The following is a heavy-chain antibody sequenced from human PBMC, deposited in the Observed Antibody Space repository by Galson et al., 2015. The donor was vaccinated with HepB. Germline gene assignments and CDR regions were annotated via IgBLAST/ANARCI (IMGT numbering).Heavy chain of an antibody. V-gene: IGHV3-30*18. J-gene: IGHJ3*02. CDR2: ISYDGSNK. D-gene: IGHD2-2*01. CDR3: AKDLEKYCSSTSCIGDAFDI. CDR1: GFTFSSYG. Sequence: SLRLSCAASGFTFSSYGMHWVRQAPGKGLEWVAVISYDGSNKYYADSVKGRFTISRDNSKNTLYLQMNSLRAEDTAVYYCAKDLEKYCSSTSCIGDAFDIWGQGTMVTVSS.